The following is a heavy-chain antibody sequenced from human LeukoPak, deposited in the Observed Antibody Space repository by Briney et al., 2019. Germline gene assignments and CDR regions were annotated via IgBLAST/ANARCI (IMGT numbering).Heavy chain of an antibody. CDR3: ARAPTLVLWFGEPQSDDFDI. Sequence: PSDTLSLTYTVAGGSISSYYASSIRQPPGKGREWIGYIYYIGSTTYNPSLKSRVTISVDTSKNQFSLKLSSVTAADTAVYYCARAPTLVLWFGEPQSDDFDIWGQGTMVTVSS. CDR2: IYYIGST. D-gene: IGHD3-10*01. J-gene: IGHJ3*02. V-gene: IGHV4-59*07. CDR1: GGSISSYY.